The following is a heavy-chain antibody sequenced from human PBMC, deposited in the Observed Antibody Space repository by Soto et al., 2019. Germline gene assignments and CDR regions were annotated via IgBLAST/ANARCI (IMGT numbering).Heavy chain of an antibody. V-gene: IGHV3-53*01. D-gene: IGHD1-26*01. CDR1: GFSVSSNY. CDR2: HYSGGST. Sequence: LRLSCAISGFSVSSNYLSWVRQAPGKGLEWVSVHYSGGSTYYADSVQGRFTISRDKSNNTLYLQMRRVRSEDTAVYFCARHRHPRGTVGATSPLDPWGQGTQVTVSS. CDR3: ARHRHPRGTVGATSPLDP. J-gene: IGHJ5*02.